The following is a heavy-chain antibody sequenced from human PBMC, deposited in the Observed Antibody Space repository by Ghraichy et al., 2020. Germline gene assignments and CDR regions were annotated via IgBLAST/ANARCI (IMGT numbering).Heavy chain of an antibody. J-gene: IGHJ4*02. Sequence: SETLSLTCTVSGGSISSSSYYWGWIRQPPGKGLEWIGSIYYSGSTYYNPSLKSRVTISVDTSKNQFSLKLSSVTAADTAVYYCARHPDPLNRPLPPHYDILTPVDYWGQGTLVTVSS. CDR1: GGSISSSSYY. V-gene: IGHV4-39*01. CDR2: IYYSGST. CDR3: ARHPDPLNRPLPPHYDILTPVDY. D-gene: IGHD3-9*01.